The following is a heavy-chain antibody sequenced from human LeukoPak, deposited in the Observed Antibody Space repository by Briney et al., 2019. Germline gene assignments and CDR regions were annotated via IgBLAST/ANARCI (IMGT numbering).Heavy chain of an antibody. Sequence: SETLSLTCAVYGGSFSGYYWSWIRQPPGKGLEWIGYIYHSGSTYYNPSLKSRVTISVDRSKNQFSLKLSSVTAADTAVYYCARAYSSGPFDYWGQGTLVTVSS. CDR3: ARAYSSGPFDY. V-gene: IGHV4-34*01. CDR1: GGSFSGYY. D-gene: IGHD6-19*01. J-gene: IGHJ4*02. CDR2: IYHSGST.